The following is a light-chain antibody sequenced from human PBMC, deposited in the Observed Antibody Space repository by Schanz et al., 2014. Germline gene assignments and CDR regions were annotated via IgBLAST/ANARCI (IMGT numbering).Light chain of an antibody. CDR1: SSDVGNYNY. Sequence: QSALTQKEKENGSPGQSITISCTGTSSDVGNYNYVSWYRHHPGKAPKLIIFDVTSRPSGVSNRFSGSKSGNTASLTISGLQAEDEADYYCSSYTGSTSFWVFGGGTKLTVL. CDR3: SSYTGSTSFWV. V-gene: IGLV2-14*03. CDR2: DVT. J-gene: IGLJ3*02.